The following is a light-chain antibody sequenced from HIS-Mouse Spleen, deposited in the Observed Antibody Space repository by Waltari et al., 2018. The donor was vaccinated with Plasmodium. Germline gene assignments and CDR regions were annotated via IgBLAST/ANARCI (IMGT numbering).Light chain of an antibody. Sequence: EIVMTQSPATLSVSPGERATLSCRASQSVSSNLAWYQQKPGQAPRLLIYGASPRATGIPARFSGSGSGTEFTLTISIMQSEDFAVYYCQQYNNWPRGTFGQGTKVEIK. J-gene: IGKJ1*01. CDR1: QSVSSN. V-gene: IGKV3-15*01. CDR3: QQYNNWPRGT. CDR2: GAS.